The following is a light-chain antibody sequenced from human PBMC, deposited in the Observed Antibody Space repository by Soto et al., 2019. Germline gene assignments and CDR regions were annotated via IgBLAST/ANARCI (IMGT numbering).Light chain of an antibody. Sequence: LTQPASVSGSPGQSIAISCTGTNSDVGAYNFVSWYQQYPGKAPKLIIHEVNNRPSGVSDRFSGSKSGNTASLTISGLQADDEADYYCSSFTTYNTRVFGTGTKVTVL. CDR1: NSDVGAYNF. CDR3: SSFTTYNTRV. V-gene: IGLV2-14*01. CDR2: EVN. J-gene: IGLJ1*01.